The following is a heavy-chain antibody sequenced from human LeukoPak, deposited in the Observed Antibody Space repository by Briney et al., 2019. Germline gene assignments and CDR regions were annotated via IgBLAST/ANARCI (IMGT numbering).Heavy chain of an antibody. Sequence: SETLSLTCPVSGGSLSSSSYYWGWIRQPPGKGLEWIGSIYYSGSTYYDPCLKSRFNISIDTSKSQLSLKLSSVTAADTAVYYCASARTSSRSWFTFDYWGQGILVTVSS. CDR3: ASARTSSRSWFTFDY. CDR1: GGSLSSSSYY. V-gene: IGHV4-39*01. D-gene: IGHD6-13*01. CDR2: IYYSGST. J-gene: IGHJ4*02.